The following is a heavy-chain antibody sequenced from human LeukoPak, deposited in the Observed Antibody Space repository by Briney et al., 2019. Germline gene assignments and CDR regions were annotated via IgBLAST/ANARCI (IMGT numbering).Heavy chain of an antibody. J-gene: IGHJ5*02. CDR3: GRGDL. CDR2: IKQDGSEK. Sequence: PGGSLRLSCAASGFTVSRNYMTWGRQAPGRGLELVANIKQDGSEKYFVDSVKGRFTISRDNAKNSVYLQMNSLRVEDTAVYYCGRGDLWGQGTLVTVSS. CDR1: GFTVSRNY. V-gene: IGHV3-7*04.